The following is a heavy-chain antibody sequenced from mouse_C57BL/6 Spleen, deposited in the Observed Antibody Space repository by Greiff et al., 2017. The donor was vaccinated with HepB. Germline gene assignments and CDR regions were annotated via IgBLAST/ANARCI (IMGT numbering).Heavy chain of an antibody. D-gene: IGHD2-2*01. CDR1: GFTFSSYA. Sequence: EVKLVESGGGLVKPGGSLKLSCAASGFTFSSYAMSWVRQTPEKRLEWVATISDGGSYTYYPDNVKGRFTISRDNAKNNLYLQMGHLKSEDTAMYDGARDDGYDEGGVDYWGQGTTLTVSS. J-gene: IGHJ2*01. CDR3: ARDDGYDEGGVDY. V-gene: IGHV5-4*01. CDR2: ISDGGSYT.